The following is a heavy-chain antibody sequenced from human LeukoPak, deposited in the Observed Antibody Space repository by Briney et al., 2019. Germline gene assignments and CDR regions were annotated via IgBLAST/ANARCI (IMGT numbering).Heavy chain of an antibody. D-gene: IGHD3-22*01. Sequence: ASVEVSCKASGYTFTVYYMHWVRQAPGQGLEWMGWINPNSGGTNYAQKFRGRVTMTRDTSISTAYMELSRLRSDDTAVYYCARVSYYYDSSGYSTRYYFDYWGQGTLVTVSS. J-gene: IGHJ4*02. CDR2: INPNSGGT. CDR1: GYTFTVYY. CDR3: ARVSYYYDSSGYSTRYYFDY. V-gene: IGHV1-2*02.